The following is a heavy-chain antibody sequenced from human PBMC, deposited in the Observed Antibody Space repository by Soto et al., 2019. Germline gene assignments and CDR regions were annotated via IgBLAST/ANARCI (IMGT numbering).Heavy chain of an antibody. V-gene: IGHV3-21*01. J-gene: IGHJ4*02. CDR2: ISAGSSNI. CDR3: ARQYPSSSRHFDH. D-gene: IGHD6-6*01. CDR1: GFTFRTYY. Sequence: EVELVESGGGLVKPGGSLKLSCAASGFTFRTYYMIWVRQAPGKGLEWVSTISAGSSNIYYAPSVKGRFTIFRDNAKNLLYLQINSLRAEDTAVYYCARQYPSSSRHFDHWGQGTLVIVSS.